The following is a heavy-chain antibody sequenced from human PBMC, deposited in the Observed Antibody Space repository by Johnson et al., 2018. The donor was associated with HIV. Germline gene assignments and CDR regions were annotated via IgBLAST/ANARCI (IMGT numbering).Heavy chain of an antibody. CDR3: AKGEAATTVTLDI. J-gene: IGHJ3*02. CDR2: ISWNSGSI. D-gene: IGHD4-11*01. CDR1: GFTFDDYA. Sequence: VQLVESGGGLVQPGRSLRLSCAASGFTFDDYAMHWVRQAPGKGLEWVSGISWNSGSIGYADSVQGRLTISRDNAKNSLYLQMNSLRAEDTAVYYCAKGEAATTVTLDIWGQGTMVTVSS. V-gene: IGHV3-9*01.